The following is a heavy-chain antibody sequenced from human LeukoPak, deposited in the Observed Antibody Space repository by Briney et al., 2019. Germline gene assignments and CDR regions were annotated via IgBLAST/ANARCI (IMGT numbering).Heavy chain of an antibody. Sequence: ASVKVSCKASGYTFTSYGISWVRQAPGQGLEWMGWISAYNGNTNYAQKLQGRVTMTTDTSTSTAYMELRSLRSDDTAVYYCVRPRYSWNDIDAFDIWGQGTVVTVSS. CDR2: ISAYNGNT. J-gene: IGHJ3*02. CDR3: VRPRYSWNDIDAFDI. V-gene: IGHV1-18*01. D-gene: IGHD1-1*01. CDR1: GYTFTSYG.